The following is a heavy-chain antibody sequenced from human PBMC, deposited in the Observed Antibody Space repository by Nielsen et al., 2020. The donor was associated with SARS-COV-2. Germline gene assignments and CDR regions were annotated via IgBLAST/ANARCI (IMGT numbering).Heavy chain of an antibody. Sequence: GESLKISCAASGSTFSDYAMAWVRQAPGKGLEWVSFISATSFNIYYADSVKGRFTISRDNVNNTLKLHLNSLRPEDTAMYYCARETIDFSSSFVDKWGQGTLVTVS. CDR1: GSTFSDYA. CDR2: ISATSFNI. CDR3: ARETIDFSSSFVDK. J-gene: IGHJ4*02. V-gene: IGHV3-21*01. D-gene: IGHD6-6*01.